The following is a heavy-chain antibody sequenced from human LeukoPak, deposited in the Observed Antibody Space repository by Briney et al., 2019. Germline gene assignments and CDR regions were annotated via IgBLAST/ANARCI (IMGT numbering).Heavy chain of an antibody. CDR2: ISATGGTT. CDR1: GGSFSGYY. J-gene: IGHJ5*02. Sequence: ETLSLTCAVYGGSFSGYYWSRVRQAPGKGLEWVSGISATGGTTYYADSVKGRFTISRDNSKNTMYLQMNSLRAEDTAVYSCAREDWFDPWGQGTLVTVSS. CDR3: AREDWFDP. V-gene: IGHV3-23*01.